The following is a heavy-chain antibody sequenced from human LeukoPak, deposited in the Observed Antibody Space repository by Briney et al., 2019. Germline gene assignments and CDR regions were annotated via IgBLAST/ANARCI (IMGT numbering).Heavy chain of an antibody. Sequence: GGSLRLSCAASGFTFSSYWMQWVRQAPGKGLEWVANIKQDGSEKYYADSVKGRFIISRDNAKNALYLQMSSLRAEDTAIYYCARRYLDYWGQGTLVTVSS. CDR2: IKQDGSEK. CDR3: ARRYLDY. J-gene: IGHJ4*02. CDR1: GFTFSSYW. V-gene: IGHV3-7*03.